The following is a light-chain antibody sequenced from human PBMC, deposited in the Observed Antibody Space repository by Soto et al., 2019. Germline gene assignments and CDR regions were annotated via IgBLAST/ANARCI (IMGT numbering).Light chain of an antibody. V-gene: IGLV2-8*01. CDR2: EVN. CDR3: NSYAGSNIYV. CDR1: SSDVGGYNF. J-gene: IGLJ1*01. Sequence: QSALTQPPSASGSPGQSVTISCTGTSSDVGGYNFVSWYQHHPGKAPKLIIYEVNKRPSGVPNRFSGSKSGNTASLTVSGLQDEDEGDYYCNSYAGSNIYVFGTGTKLTVL.